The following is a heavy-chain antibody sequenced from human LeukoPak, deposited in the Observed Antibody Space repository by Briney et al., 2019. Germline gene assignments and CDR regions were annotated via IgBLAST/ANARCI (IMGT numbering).Heavy chain of an antibody. D-gene: IGHD6-13*01. CDR1: GFAFSSYS. CDR3: ARERGSSSWMTFDY. J-gene: IGHJ4*02. CDR2: ISSSSSYI. Sequence: GGSLRLSCAASGFAFSSYSMNWVRQAPGKGLEWVSSISSSSSYIYYADSVKGRFTISRDNAKNSLYLQMNSLRAEDTAVYYCARERGSSSWMTFDYWGQGTLVTVSS. V-gene: IGHV3-21*01.